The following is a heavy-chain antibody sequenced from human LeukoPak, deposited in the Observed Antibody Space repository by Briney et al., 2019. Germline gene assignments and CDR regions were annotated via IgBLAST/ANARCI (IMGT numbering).Heavy chain of an antibody. CDR3: ARERDYPNYYYMDV. D-gene: IGHD4-17*01. CDR1: GGSISSYY. CDR2: IYTSGST. V-gene: IGHV4-4*07. Sequence: SETLSLTCTVSGGSISSYYWSWIRQPAGKGLEWIGRIYTSGSTNYNPSLKQRLSMSVDTSKNQFSLKLSSVTAADTAVYSCARERDYPNYYYMDVWGKGTTVTVSS. J-gene: IGHJ6*03.